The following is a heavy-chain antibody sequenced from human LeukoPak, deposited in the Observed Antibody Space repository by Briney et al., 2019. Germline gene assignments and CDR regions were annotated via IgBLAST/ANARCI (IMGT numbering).Heavy chain of an antibody. CDR3: ASPWSGYYTAESAFDI. D-gene: IGHD3-3*01. CDR1: GLRFSDYY. Sequence: PGGSLRLSCAASGLRFSDYYVSWIRQAPGKGLQWVSYISSGGDIMHYADSVKGRFTSSRDNAKNSGYLEMNSLGAEDTAVYYCASPWSGYYTAESAFDIWGQGTMVTVSS. CDR2: ISSGGDIM. V-gene: IGHV3-11*04. J-gene: IGHJ3*02.